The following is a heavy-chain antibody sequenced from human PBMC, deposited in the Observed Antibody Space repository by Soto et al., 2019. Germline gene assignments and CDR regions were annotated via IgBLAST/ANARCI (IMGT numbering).Heavy chain of an antibody. V-gene: IGHV1-18*01. J-gene: IGHJ6*02. D-gene: IGHD6-13*01. CDR3: GREGQQLAQEKYYQFNGMDV. CDR1: GFTFIDYG. CDR2: ISGDNINS. Sequence: ASVKVSCKASGFTFIDYGLSWVRQAPGQPLEWMGWISGDNINSKYSQKFQGRLTMTTDTSTATASMELSILTPDDTAVYYCGREGQQLAQEKYYQFNGMDVWGQGTTVTVSS.